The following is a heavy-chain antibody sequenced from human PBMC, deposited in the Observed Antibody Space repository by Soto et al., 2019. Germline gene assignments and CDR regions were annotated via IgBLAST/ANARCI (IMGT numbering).Heavy chain of an antibody. J-gene: IGHJ6*02. CDR2: IYYSGST. CDR3: ARDLGEPPRYYGSGSYLITSRKNYYGMDV. Sequence: SETLSLTCTVSGGSISSYYWSWIRQPPGKGLEWIGYIYYSGSTNYNPSLKSRVTISVDTSKNQFSLQLNSVTPEDTAVYYCARDLGEPPRYYGSGSYLITSRKNYYGMDVWGQGTTVTVSS. CDR1: GGSISSYY. D-gene: IGHD3-10*01. V-gene: IGHV4-59*12.